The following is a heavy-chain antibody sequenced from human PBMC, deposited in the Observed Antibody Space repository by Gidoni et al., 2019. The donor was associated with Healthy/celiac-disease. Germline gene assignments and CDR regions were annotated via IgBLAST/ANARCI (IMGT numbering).Heavy chain of an antibody. Sequence: QVQLVESGGGVVQPGRSLRPSCAASGFTFSSYGMHCVRQAPGKGLEWVAVIWYDGSNKYYADSVKGRFTISRDNSKNTLYLQMNSLRAEDTAVYYCARDPSDHQYDSSGYYPGYYFDYWGQGTLVTVSS. D-gene: IGHD3-22*01. CDR1: GFTFSSYG. CDR2: IWYDGSNK. CDR3: ARDPSDHQYDSSGYYPGYYFDY. V-gene: IGHV3-33*01. J-gene: IGHJ4*02.